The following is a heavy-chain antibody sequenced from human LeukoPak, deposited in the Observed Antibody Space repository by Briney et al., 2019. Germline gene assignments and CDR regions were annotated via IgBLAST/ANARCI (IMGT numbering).Heavy chain of an antibody. Sequence: SETLSLTCTVSGGSISSSSYYWGWIRQPPGKGLEWIGSIYYSGSTYYNPSLKSRVTISVDTSKNQFSLKLSSVTAADTAVYYCARHARKNYDILTGSYYFDYWGQGTLVTVSS. CDR1: GGSISSSSYY. J-gene: IGHJ4*02. CDR3: ARHARKNYDILTGSYYFDY. D-gene: IGHD3-9*01. CDR2: IYYSGST. V-gene: IGHV4-39*01.